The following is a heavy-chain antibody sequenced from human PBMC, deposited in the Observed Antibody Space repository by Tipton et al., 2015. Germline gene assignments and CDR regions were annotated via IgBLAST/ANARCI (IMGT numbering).Heavy chain of an antibody. V-gene: IGHV3-23*01. CDR1: GFTFDTYT. J-gene: IGHJ6*02. D-gene: IGHD3-10*01. Sequence: SLRLSCAVSGFTFDTYTMNWVRRAPGKGLEWVSAIGGSDGSTYYADSVKGRFTVSRDNSMNTLVLQMNSLRAEDTVVYYCAKDLSMFRGITIPHYYGLDVWGQGTTVTVSS. CDR2: IGGSDGST. CDR3: AKDLSMFRGITIPHYYGLDV.